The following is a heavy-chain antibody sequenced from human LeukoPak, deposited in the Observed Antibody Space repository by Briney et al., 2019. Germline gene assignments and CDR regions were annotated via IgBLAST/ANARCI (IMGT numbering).Heavy chain of an antibody. CDR1: GGSISSYY. CDR2: IYYSGST. Sequence: SETLSLTCTVSGGSISSYYWSWIRQPPGKGLEWIGYIYYSGSTNYNPSLKSRVTISVDTSKNQFSLNLSPVTAADTAVYYCARDRDLFDYWGQGTLVTVSS. D-gene: IGHD3-10*01. V-gene: IGHV4-59*01. J-gene: IGHJ4*02. CDR3: ARDRDLFDY.